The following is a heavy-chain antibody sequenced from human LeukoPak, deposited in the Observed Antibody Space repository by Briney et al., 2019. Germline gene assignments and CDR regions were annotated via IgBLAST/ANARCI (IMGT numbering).Heavy chain of an antibody. D-gene: IGHD5-12*01. CDR1: GYTFTSYG. CDR2: ISAYNGNT. J-gene: IGHJ4*02. Sequence: ASVKVSFKASGYTFTSYGISWVRQAPGQGFEWMGWISAYNGNTNYAQKLQGRVTMTTDTSTSTAYMELRSLRSDDTAVYYCARDLVIVATLSYFDYWGQGTLVTVSS. V-gene: IGHV1-18*04. CDR3: ARDLVIVATLSYFDY.